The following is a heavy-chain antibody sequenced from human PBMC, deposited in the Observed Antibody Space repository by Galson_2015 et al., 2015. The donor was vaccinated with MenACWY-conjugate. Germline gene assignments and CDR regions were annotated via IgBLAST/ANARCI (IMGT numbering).Heavy chain of an antibody. J-gene: IGHJ3*02. V-gene: IGHV4-39*07. Sequence: SETLSLTCPVSGGSISSSSYYWGWIRQPPGKGLEWIGSIYYSGSTYYNPSLKSRVTISVDTSKNQFSLKVSSVTAADTAVYYCARGGQIAAAGHDAFDIWGQGTMVTVSS. CDR3: ARGGQIAAAGHDAFDI. D-gene: IGHD6-13*01. CDR1: GGSISSSSYY. CDR2: IYYSGST.